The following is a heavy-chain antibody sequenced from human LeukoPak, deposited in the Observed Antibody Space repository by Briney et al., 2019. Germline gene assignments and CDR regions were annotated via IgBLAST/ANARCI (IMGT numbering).Heavy chain of an antibody. Sequence: GRSLRLSCAASGFTFSSYGMNWVRQAPGKGLEWVAVISYDGSNKYYADSVKGRFTISRDNSKNTLYLQMNSLRAEDTAVYYCAKDRRGLYYYGAGSYPRCDPWGQGTLVTVSS. CDR2: ISYDGSNK. D-gene: IGHD3-10*01. CDR1: GFTFSSYG. CDR3: AKDRRGLYYYGAGSYPRCDP. J-gene: IGHJ5*02. V-gene: IGHV3-30*18.